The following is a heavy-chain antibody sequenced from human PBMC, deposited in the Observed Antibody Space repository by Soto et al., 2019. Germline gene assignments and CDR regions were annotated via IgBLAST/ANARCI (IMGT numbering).Heavy chain of an antibody. Sequence: GGSLRLSCAASGFTFGTYTMNWVRQSPGKGLEWVSSINSDSDYIYYADSVRGRFTISRDNAQSSLYLQMNSLRADDTAVYFCARDSGAAKSYFNYWGQGVLVTVSS. J-gene: IGHJ4*02. D-gene: IGHD2-15*01. V-gene: IGHV3-21*06. CDR2: INSDSDYI. CDR1: GFTFGTYT. CDR3: ARDSGAAKSYFNY.